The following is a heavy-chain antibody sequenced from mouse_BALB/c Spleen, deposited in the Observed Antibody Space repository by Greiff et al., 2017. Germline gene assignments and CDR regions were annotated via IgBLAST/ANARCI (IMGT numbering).Heavy chain of an antibody. CDR2: INPSSGYT. CDR3: ARRDDYDGAMDY. CDR1: GYTFTSYT. Sequence: QVQLKESGAELARPGASVKMSCKASGYTFTSYTMHWVKQRPGQGLEWIGYINPSSGYTNYNQKFKDKATLTADKSSSTAYMQLSSLTSEDSAVYYCARRDDYDGAMDYWGQGTSVTVSS. J-gene: IGHJ4*01. V-gene: IGHV1-4*01. D-gene: IGHD2-4*01.